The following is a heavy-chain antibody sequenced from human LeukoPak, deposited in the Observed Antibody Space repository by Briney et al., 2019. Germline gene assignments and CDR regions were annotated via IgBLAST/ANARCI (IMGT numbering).Heavy chain of an antibody. J-gene: IGHJ3*02. CDR2: IYYSGST. D-gene: IGHD6-6*01. Sequence: SETLSLTCTVSGVSISSYHWSWIRQHPGKGLEWIGYIYYSGSTYYNPSLKSRVTISVDTSKNHFSLRLSSVTAADTAVYYCARRGRVEYSSSSYAFDIWGQGTMVTVSS. CDR1: GVSISSYH. CDR3: ARRGRVEYSSSSYAFDI. V-gene: IGHV4-59*08.